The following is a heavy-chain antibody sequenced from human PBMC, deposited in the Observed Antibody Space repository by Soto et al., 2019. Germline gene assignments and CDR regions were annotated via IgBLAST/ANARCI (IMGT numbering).Heavy chain of an antibody. Sequence: GGSLRLSCAASGFTFSSYWMSWVRQAPGNGLEWVATIRHDGSKKYYVDSLKGRLTISRDNAENSLHLQMDSLRAEDTAVYYCATYTRNFDSWGQGTLVTVSS. CDR1: GFTFSSYW. D-gene: IGHD2-2*01. CDR2: IRHDGSKK. J-gene: IGHJ4*02. CDR3: ATYTRNFDS. V-gene: IGHV3-7*03.